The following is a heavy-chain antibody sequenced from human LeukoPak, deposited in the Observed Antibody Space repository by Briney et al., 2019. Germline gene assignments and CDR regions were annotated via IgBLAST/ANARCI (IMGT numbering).Heavy chain of an antibody. Sequence: GGSLRLSCAASGFTFGSYWMHWVRQAPGKGLVWVSRINSDGSSTSYADSVKGRFTISRDNAKNTLYLQMNSLRAEDTAVYYCARADPVEYSSSELFDYWGQGTLVTVSS. J-gene: IGHJ4*02. CDR2: INSDGSST. V-gene: IGHV3-74*01. D-gene: IGHD6-6*01. CDR1: GFTFGSYW. CDR3: ARADPVEYSSSELFDY.